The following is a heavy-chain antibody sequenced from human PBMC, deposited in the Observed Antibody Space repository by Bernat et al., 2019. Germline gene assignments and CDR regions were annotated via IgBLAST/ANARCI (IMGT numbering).Heavy chain of an antibody. CDR1: GFNINSYW. CDR2: IKPDGSER. CDR3: ARDRRVYGMDV. Sequence: EVQVVESGGGLVKPGGSLRLSCAASGFNINSYWTTWVRQAPGKGLEWVANIKPDGSERFYVDSVKGRFTISRDNSKNSLYLQMNSLRAEDTAVYYCARDRRVYGMDVWGQGTTVTVSS. J-gene: IGHJ6*02. V-gene: IGHV3-7*03.